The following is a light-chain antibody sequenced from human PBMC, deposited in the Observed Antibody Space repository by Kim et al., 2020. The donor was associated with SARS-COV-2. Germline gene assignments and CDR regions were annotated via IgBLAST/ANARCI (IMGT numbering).Light chain of an antibody. Sequence: FGPTVRITFQGDSLRRYYASWYQQKSGQAPVLVIYGKNNRPSGIPDRFSGSSSGNTVSLTITGAQAEDEANYYCNSRDTSGNSRVFGGGTKLTVI. CDR2: GKN. CDR3: NSRDTSGNSRV. CDR1: SLRRYY. V-gene: IGLV3-19*01. J-gene: IGLJ2*01.